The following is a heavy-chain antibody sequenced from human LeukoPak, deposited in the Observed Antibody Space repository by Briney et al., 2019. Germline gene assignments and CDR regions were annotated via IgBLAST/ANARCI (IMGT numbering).Heavy chain of an antibody. Sequence: GSSVKVSCRASGGTFSSFAVSWVRQAPGQGLEWMGTIVPIFGTTNHAEKFHGRVTINADESTRTTYMELSSLTPEDTAIYYCARDRPYDDSSARWFDPWGQGTLVIVSS. CDR3: ARDRPYDDSSARWFDP. CDR2: IVPIFGTT. V-gene: IGHV1-69*15. CDR1: GGTFSSFA. D-gene: IGHD3-22*01. J-gene: IGHJ5*02.